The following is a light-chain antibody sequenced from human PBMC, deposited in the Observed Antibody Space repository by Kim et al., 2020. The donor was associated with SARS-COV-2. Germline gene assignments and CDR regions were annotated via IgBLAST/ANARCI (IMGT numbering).Light chain of an antibody. CDR1: SGHSSYA. V-gene: IGLV4-69*01. CDR2: LNSDGRH. CDR3: QAWGTGIRI. Sequence: SVKLPCTLSSGHSSYAIAWHQQQPEKGPRYLMKLNSDGRHIKGDGIPDRFSGSSSGAERYLTISSLQSEDEADYYCQAWGTGIRIFGGGTQLTVL. J-gene: IGLJ2*01.